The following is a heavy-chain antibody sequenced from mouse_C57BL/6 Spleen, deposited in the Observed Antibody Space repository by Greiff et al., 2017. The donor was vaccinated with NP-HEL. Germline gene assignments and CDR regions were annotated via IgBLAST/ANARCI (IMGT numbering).Heavy chain of an antibody. CDR1: GYAFTNYL. D-gene: IGHD2-5*01. CDR3: ARAGYSNYSWFAY. Sequence: VKLMESGAELVRPGTSVKVSCKASGYAFTNYLIEWVKQRPGQGLEWIGVINPGSGGTNYNEKFKGKATLTADKSSSTAYMQLSSLTSEDSAVYFCARAGYSNYSWFAYWGQGTLVTVSA. J-gene: IGHJ3*01. CDR2: INPGSGGT. V-gene: IGHV1-54*01.